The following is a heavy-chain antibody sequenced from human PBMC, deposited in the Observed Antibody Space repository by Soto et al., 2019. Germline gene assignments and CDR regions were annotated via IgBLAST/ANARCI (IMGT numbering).Heavy chain of an antibody. CDR1: GGSISSDNYY. V-gene: IGHV4-30-4*01. D-gene: IGHD3-22*01. CDR2: IYYSGST. Sequence: PSETLSLTXTVSGGSISSDNYYWSWIRQPPGKGLEWIGYIYYSGSTYYNPSLKSRVIISIDTSKNQFSLRLSSVTAADTAVYYCASTSYFDNSGSAYWGQGTLVTVSS. CDR3: ASTSYFDNSGSAY. J-gene: IGHJ4*02.